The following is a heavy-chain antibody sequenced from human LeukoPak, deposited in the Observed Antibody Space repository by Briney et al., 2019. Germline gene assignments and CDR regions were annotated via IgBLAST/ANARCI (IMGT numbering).Heavy chain of an antibody. CDR2: ISGSGGST. D-gene: IGHD2-2*01. Sequence: PGGSLRLSCAASGLTFSSYAMSWARQAPGKGLEWVSAISGSGGSTYYADSVKGRFTISRDNSKNTLYLQMNSLRAEDTAVYYCAKDRSVVPPRTFDYWGQGTLVTVSS. CDR3: AKDRSVVPPRTFDY. J-gene: IGHJ4*02. V-gene: IGHV3-23*01. CDR1: GLTFSSYA.